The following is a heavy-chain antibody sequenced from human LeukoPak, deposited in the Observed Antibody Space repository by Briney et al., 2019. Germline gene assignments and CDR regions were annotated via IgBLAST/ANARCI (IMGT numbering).Heavy chain of an antibody. V-gene: IGHV1-46*01. D-gene: IGHD2-8*02. Sequence: ASVKVSCKASGYTFTSYYMHWVRQAPGQGLEWLGLINPSGTNTNYAQKFRGRVTMTRDTSTSTVYMDLSSLRSEDTAMYFCAREESGGYFDYWGQGTLVTVSS. CDR2: INPSGTNT. CDR3: AREESGGYFDY. J-gene: IGHJ4*02. CDR1: GYTFTSYY.